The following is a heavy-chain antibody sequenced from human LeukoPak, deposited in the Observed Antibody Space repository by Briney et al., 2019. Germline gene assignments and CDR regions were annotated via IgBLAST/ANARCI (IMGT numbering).Heavy chain of an antibody. CDR1: GGTFSSYT. D-gene: IGHD1-14*01. Sequence: GASVKVSCKASGGTFSSYTINWVRQAPGQGLEWMGGIIPVFGTANYVQKFQGRVTITADESTSTAYMELSSLRSEDTAVYYCATENPLIGIDYWGQGTLVTVSS. J-gene: IGHJ4*02. V-gene: IGHV1-69*13. CDR3: ATENPLIGIDY. CDR2: IIPVFGTA.